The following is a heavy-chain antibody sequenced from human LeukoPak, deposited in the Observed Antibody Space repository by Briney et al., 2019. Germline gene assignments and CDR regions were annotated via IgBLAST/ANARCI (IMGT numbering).Heavy chain of an antibody. CDR3: ARDLYYYDTSGYPEYNCFDP. J-gene: IGHJ5*02. D-gene: IGHD3-22*01. Sequence: GASVKVSCKASGYTFTSYYMHWVRQAPGQGLEWMGIINPSGGSTSYAQKFQGSVTMTRDTSTSTVYMELSSLRSEDTTVYYCARDLYYYDTSGYPEYNCFDPWGQGTLVTVSS. CDR2: INPSGGST. V-gene: IGHV1-46*01. CDR1: GYTFTSYY.